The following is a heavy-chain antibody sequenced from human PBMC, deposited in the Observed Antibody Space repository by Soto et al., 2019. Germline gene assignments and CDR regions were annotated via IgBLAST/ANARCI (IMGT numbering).Heavy chain of an antibody. V-gene: IGHV1-69*13. Sequence: SVKVSCKASGGTFSSYAISWVRQAPGQGLEWMGEIIPIFGTANYAQKFQGRVAITADESTSTVYMELSSLRSEDTAVYYCARGDYYDSSGYYRFDYWGQGTLVTVSS. CDR1: GGTFSSYA. J-gene: IGHJ4*02. D-gene: IGHD3-22*01. CDR2: IIPIFGTA. CDR3: ARGDYYDSSGYYRFDY.